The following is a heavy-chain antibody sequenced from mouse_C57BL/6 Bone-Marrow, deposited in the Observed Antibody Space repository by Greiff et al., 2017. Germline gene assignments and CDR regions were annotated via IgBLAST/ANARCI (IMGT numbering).Heavy chain of an antibody. CDR1: GFTFISYG. CDR2: ISSGGSYT. J-gene: IGHJ3*01. D-gene: IGHD2-5*01. V-gene: IGHV5-6*02. CDR3: ARQAYYSNAWFAY. Sequence: EVKLVESGGDLVKPGGSLKLSCAASGFTFISYGMSWVRQTPDKRLEWVATISSGGSYTYYPDSVKGRFTISRDNAKNTLYMQMSSLTSEDTAMYYCARQAYYSNAWFAYWGQGTLVTVSA.